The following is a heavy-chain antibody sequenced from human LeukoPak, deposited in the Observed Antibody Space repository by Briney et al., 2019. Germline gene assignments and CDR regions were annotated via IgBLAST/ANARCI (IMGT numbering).Heavy chain of an antibody. CDR1: GFTFSDFW. CDR3: ARDVGRGWFDY. V-gene: IGHV3-7*01. Sequence: PGGSLRLSCSASGFTFSDFWMTWVRQAPGKGLGRVGNRNRDGSDKSSVDSVDSLKGRFTSSRDNAKNSVYLPMNSLRAEDTAVYYCARDVGRGWFDYWGQGSLVTVSS. D-gene: IGHD6-19*01. CDR2: RNRDGSDK. J-gene: IGHJ4*02.